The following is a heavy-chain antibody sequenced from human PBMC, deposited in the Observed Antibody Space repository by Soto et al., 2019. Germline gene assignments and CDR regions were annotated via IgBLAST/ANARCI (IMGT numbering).Heavy chain of an antibody. Sequence: GGSLRLSCAASGFTFSSYAMHWVRQAPGKGLEWVAVISYDGSNKYYADSVKGRFTISRDNSKNTLYLQMNSLRAEDTAVYYCAREKEEIAARRNYYYYYGMDVWGQGTTVTVSS. CDR2: ISYDGSNK. CDR3: AREKEEIAARRNYYYYYGMDV. V-gene: IGHV3-30-3*01. D-gene: IGHD6-6*01. J-gene: IGHJ6*02. CDR1: GFTFSSYA.